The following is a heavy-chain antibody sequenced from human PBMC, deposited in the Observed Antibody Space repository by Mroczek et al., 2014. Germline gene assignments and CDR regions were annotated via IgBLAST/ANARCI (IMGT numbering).Heavy chain of an antibody. D-gene: IGHD3-3*01. CDR2: IYYSGST. CDR3: GGYDFWSGSRAFDI. Sequence: QVQLQESGPGLVKPSETLSLTCTVSGGSISSYYWSWIRQPPGKGLEWIGYIYYSGSTNYNPSLKSRVTISVDTSKNQFSLKLSSVTAADTAVYYCGGYDFWSGSRAFDIWGQGTMVTVSS. V-gene: IGHV4-59*01. J-gene: IGHJ3*02. CDR1: GGSISSYY.